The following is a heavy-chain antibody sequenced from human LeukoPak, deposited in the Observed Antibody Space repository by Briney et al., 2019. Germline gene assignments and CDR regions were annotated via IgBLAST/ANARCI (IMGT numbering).Heavy chain of an antibody. J-gene: IGHJ4*02. D-gene: IGHD1-7*01. V-gene: IGHV3-23*01. CDR3: AKDTTPYSGNTFYFDY. Sequence: GGSLRLSCAASGFTFSTYAISWLRQAPGKGLEWVSGLSGSGFILPYYADSVTGRFTISRDNSKSTLYLQMNSLRADDTAVYFCAKDTTPYSGNTFYFDYWGQGTLVTVSS. CDR2: LSGSGFILP. CDR1: GFTFSTYA.